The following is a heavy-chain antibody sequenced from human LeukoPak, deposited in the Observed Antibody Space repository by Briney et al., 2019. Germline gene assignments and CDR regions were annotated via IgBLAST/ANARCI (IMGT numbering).Heavy chain of an antibody. CDR2: ISWNSGSA. CDR1: GFTFDDYS. J-gene: IGHJ4*02. V-gene: IGHV3-9*01. CDR3: AKDRTYSAYAALDY. D-gene: IGHD5-12*01. Sequence: GGSLRLSCAASGFTFDDYSMHWVRQAPGKGLEWVSGISWNSGSAGYADSVKGRFTISRDSAKNSVYLQMNSLRTEDTALYYCAKDRTYSAYAALDYWGQGTPVTVSS.